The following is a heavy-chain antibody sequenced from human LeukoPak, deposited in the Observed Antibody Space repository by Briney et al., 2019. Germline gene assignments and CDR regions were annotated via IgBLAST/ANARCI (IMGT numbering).Heavy chain of an antibody. D-gene: IGHD3-10*01. Sequence: SQTLSLTCTVSGGSTSSGSYYWSWIRQPAGRGLEWIGRIYTSGSTNYNPSLKSRVTISVDTSKNQFSLKLSSVTAADTAVYYCARAAYGSGSYYRAFDYWGQGTLVTVSS. V-gene: IGHV4-61*02. CDR2: IYTSGST. CDR1: GGSTSSGSYY. CDR3: ARAAYGSGSYYRAFDY. J-gene: IGHJ4*02.